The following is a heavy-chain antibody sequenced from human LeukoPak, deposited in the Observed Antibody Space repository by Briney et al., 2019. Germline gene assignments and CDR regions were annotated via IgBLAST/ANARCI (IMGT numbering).Heavy chain of an antibody. V-gene: IGHV4-59*01. J-gene: IGHJ4*02. CDR2: IYYSGST. D-gene: IGHD3-22*01. CDR3: AGGGDSGGYYYPMFDY. CDR1: GGSISSYY. Sequence: SETLSLTCTVSGGSISSYYWSWIRQPPGKGLEWIGYIYYSGSTNYNPSLKSRVTISVDTSKNQFSLKLNSVTAADTAVYYCAGGGDSGGYYYPMFDYWGQETLVTVSS.